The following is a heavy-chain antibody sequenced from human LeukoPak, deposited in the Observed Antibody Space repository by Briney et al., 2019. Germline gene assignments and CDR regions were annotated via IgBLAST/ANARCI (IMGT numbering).Heavy chain of an antibody. CDR2: ISGSGDAI. CDR1: GFRSSDYY. J-gene: IGHJ4*02. Sequence: GGSLRLPCVVSGFRSSDYYMSWIRQTPGKGLEFISYISGSGDAIYYADSVKGRFTISRDNAKNSLYLQLDSLSAEDTAVYYCASLYDSTGFCFDYWGQGALVTVSS. CDR3: ASLYDSTGFCFDY. V-gene: IGHV3-11*01. D-gene: IGHD3-22*01.